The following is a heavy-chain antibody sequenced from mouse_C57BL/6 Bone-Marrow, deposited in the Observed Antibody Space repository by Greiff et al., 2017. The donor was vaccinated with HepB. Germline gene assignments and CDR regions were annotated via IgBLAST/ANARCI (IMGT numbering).Heavy chain of an antibody. V-gene: IGHV5-15*01. CDR2: ISNLAYSI. CDR3: ARLGGSSPYYYAMDY. CDR1: GFTISDYG. D-gene: IGHD1-1*01. Sequence: EVQLVESGGGLVQPGGSLKLSCAASGFTISDYGMAWVRQAPRKGPEWVAFISNLAYSIYYADTVTGRFTISRENAKNTLYLEMSSLRSEDTAMYYCARLGGSSPYYYAMDYWGQGTSVTVSS. J-gene: IGHJ4*01.